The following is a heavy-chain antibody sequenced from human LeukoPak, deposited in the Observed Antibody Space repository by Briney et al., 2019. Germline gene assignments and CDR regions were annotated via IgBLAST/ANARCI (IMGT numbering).Heavy chain of an antibody. V-gene: IGHV4-30-4*07. Sequence: ASETLSLTCAVSGGSISSGGYSWSWIRQPPGKGLEWIGYFYYRGGTFYNPSRKSRVTISADTSKNQFSLKLSSVTAADTAVYYCARVDYSSGYCADYWGQGTLVTVSS. CDR1: GGSISSGGYS. CDR2: FYYRGGT. D-gene: IGHD3-22*01. CDR3: ARVDYSSGYCADY. J-gene: IGHJ4*02.